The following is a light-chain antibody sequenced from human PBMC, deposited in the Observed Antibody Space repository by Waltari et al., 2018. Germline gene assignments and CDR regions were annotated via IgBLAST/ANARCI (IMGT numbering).Light chain of an antibody. CDR1: QCVSSY. CDR2: DAS. V-gene: IGKV3-11*01. J-gene: IGKJ4*01. CDR3: QQRSDWLLT. Sequence: EIVLTQSPAPLSLSPGERATLSCRASQCVSSYLAWYQQKSGQAPRLPIYDASNRATGIPARVSGGGSGTDFTLTISSLEPEDFAVYYCQQRSDWLLTFGGGTKVEIK.